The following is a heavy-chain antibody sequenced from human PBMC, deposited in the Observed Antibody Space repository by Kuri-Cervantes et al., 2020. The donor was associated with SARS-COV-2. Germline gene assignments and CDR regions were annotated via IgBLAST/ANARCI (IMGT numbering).Heavy chain of an antibody. CDR1: GYTFTSYD. Sequence: ASVKVSCKASGYTFTSYDINWVQQATGQWLEWMGWMNPNSGNTGYAQKFQGRVTITRNTSISTAYMELSSLRSEHTAVYYCARLHYEAGGAFDIWGQGTMVTVSS. CDR3: ARLHYEAGGAFDI. V-gene: IGHV1-8*03. CDR2: MNPNSGNT. J-gene: IGHJ3*02. D-gene: IGHD3-3*01.